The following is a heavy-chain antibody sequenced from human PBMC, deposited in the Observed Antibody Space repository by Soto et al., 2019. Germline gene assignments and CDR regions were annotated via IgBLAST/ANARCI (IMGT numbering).Heavy chain of an antibody. D-gene: IGHD4-17*01. Sequence: EVQLVESGGGLVQPGRSLRLSCAASGFTFDDYAMHWVRQAPGKGLEWVSGISWNSGSIGYADSVKGRFTISRDNAKNSLYLQMNSLRAEDTALYYCAKVTTVVTHWYFDLWGRGTLVTVSS. J-gene: IGHJ2*01. CDR3: AKVTTVVTHWYFDL. V-gene: IGHV3-9*01. CDR2: ISWNSGSI. CDR1: GFTFDDYA.